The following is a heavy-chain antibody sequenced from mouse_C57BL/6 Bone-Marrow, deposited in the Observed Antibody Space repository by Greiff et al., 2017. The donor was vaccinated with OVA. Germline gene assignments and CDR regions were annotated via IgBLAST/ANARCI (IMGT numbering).Heavy chain of an antibody. CDR2: INPYNGGT. D-gene: IGHD1-1*01. V-gene: IGHV1-19*01. CDR3: ATYTGY. Sequence: VHVKQSGPVLVKPGASVKMSCKASGYTFTDYYMNWVKQSHGKSLEWIGDINPYNGGTSYNQKFKGKATLTVDKSSSTAYMELNSLTSEDSAVYYCATYTGYWGQGTTLTVSS. CDR1: GYTFTDYY. J-gene: IGHJ2*01.